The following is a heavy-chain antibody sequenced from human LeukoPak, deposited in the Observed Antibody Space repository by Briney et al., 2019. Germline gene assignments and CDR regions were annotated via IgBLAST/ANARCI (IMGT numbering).Heavy chain of an antibody. CDR2: IDPSDSYT. D-gene: IGHD3-22*01. J-gene: IGHJ4*02. CDR3: ARRGPYYDSSGYYFTAHDY. Sequence: GESLKISCKGSGYSFTSYWISRVRQMPGKGLEWMGRIDPSDSYTNYSPSFQGHVTISADKSISTAYLQWSSLKASDTAMYYCARRGPYYDSSGYYFTAHDYWGQGTLVTVSS. CDR1: GYSFTSYW. V-gene: IGHV5-10-1*01.